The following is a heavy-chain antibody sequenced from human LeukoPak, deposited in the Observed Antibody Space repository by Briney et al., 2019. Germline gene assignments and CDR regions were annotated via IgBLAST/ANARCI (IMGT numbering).Heavy chain of an antibody. D-gene: IGHD6-13*01. CDR2: ISAYNGNT. Sequence: GASVKVSCKASGYTFTSYGISWVRQAPGQGLEWMGWISAYNGNTNYAQKLQGRVTMTTDTSTTTGYMELRSLRSDDTAVYYCARDHSSSCQLFDYWGQGTLVTVSS. CDR1: GYTFTSYG. V-gene: IGHV1-18*01. CDR3: ARDHSSSCQLFDY. J-gene: IGHJ4*02.